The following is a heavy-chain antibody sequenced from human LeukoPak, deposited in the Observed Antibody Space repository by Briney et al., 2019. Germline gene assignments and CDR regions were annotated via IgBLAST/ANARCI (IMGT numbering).Heavy chain of an antibody. CDR3: ARDDGRYPDSFDP. D-gene: IGHD1-26*01. CDR1: GGSISSSNW. Sequence: SETLSLTCAVSGGSISSSNWWSWVRQPPGKGLEWIGEIYHSGSTNYNPSLKSRVTISVDKSKNQFSLKLSSVTAADTAVYYCARDDGRYPDSFDPWGQGTLVTVSS. V-gene: IGHV4-4*02. J-gene: IGHJ5*02. CDR2: IYHSGST.